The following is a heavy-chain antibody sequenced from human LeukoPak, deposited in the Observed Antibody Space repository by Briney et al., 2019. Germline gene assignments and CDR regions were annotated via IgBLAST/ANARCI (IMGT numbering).Heavy chain of an antibody. CDR2: IIPIFGTA. D-gene: IGHD3-22*01. V-gene: IGHV1-69*05. Sequence: SVKVSCKASGGTFSSYAISWVRQAPGQGLEWMGGIIPIFGTANYAQKLQGRVTMTTDTSTSTAYMELRSLRSDDTAVYYCARDRAVVISAAYNWFDPWGQGTLVTVSS. CDR1: GGTFSSYA. J-gene: IGHJ5*02. CDR3: ARDRAVVISAAYNWFDP.